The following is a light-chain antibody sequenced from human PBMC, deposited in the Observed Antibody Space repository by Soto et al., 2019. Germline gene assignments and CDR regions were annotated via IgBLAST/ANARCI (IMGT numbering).Light chain of an antibody. V-gene: IGKV1-5*03. CDR1: QSIDSW. CDR3: QHYKSYPWT. CDR2: KAS. J-gene: IGKJ1*01. Sequence: DIQMTQSPSTMSASVGDRVTIPCRASQSIDSWSAWYQQKPGKAPKFLLYKASNLESGVPSRFSGSGSETAFTLTISSLQPDDFAIYYCQHYKSYPWTFGQGTKVELK.